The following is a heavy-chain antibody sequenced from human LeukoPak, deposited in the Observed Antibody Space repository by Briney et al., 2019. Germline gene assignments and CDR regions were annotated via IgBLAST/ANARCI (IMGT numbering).Heavy chain of an antibody. CDR2: IYAGGNT. CDR1: GGSVRSYY. J-gene: IGHJ4*02. CDR3: AREHKDYDGDGYYYGY. V-gene: IGHV4-4*07. D-gene: IGHD3-22*01. Sequence: SATLSLTCTVSGGSVRSYYWSWIRQPAGKGLELIGRIYAGGNTNHNPSLKSRVTMSVDSSKNQFSLRLSSVTAADTAVYYCAREHKDYDGDGYYYGYWGQGTLVTVSS.